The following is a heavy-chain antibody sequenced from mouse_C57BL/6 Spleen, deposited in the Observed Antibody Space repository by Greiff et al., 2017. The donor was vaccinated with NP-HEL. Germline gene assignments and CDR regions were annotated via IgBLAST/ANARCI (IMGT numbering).Heavy chain of an antibody. CDR1: GYTFTEYT. CDR3: AKHEEGGPSYYCDY. V-gene: IGHV1-62-2*01. CDR2: FYPGSGNI. Sequence: VQLQQSGAELVKPGASVKLSCKASGYTFTEYTIHWVKQRSGQGLEWIGWFYPGSGNIKYNEKFKDKDTLTADKSSSTVYMELSSLTSEDSAVYFCAKHEEGGPSYYCDYWGQGTTLTVSS. D-gene: IGHD3-3*01. J-gene: IGHJ2*01.